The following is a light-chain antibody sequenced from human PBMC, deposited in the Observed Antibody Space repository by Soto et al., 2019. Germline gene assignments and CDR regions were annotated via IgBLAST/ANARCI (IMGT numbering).Light chain of an antibody. CDR2: AAS. V-gene: IGKV1-9*01. CDR1: QGISSY. CDR3: QQLNNYPRT. J-gene: IGKJ2*01. Sequence: IQLTQSPSSLSASVGDRVTLTCRARQGISSYLAWYQQKPGKAPKLLIYAASTLQSGVPSRFSGSGSGTDFTLTISSLPPEDVATYYCQQLNNYPRTFGQGTKLEIK.